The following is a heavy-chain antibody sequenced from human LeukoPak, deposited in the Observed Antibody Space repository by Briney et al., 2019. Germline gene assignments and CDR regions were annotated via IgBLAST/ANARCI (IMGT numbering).Heavy chain of an antibody. CDR1: GFTFSSYW. J-gene: IGHJ4*02. Sequence: GGSLTLSCAASGFTFSSYWMSWVRQPPGKGLEWVANIKQDGSEKYNVDSVRGGFTISRDNAKNSLYLQMNSLRAEDTAVYYCARGGGNYYDSSGPRFDYWGQGTLVTVSS. CDR3: ARGGGNYYDSSGPRFDY. D-gene: IGHD3-22*01. V-gene: IGHV3-7*01. CDR2: IKQDGSEK.